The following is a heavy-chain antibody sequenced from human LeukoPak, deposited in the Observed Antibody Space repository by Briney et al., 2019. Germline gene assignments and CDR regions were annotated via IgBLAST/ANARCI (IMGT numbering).Heavy chain of an antibody. V-gene: IGHV3-30*02. Sequence: GGSLRLSCAASGFTFSSYGMHWVRQAPGKGLEWVAVIWYDGSNKYYADSVKGRFTIPRDNSKNTLYLQMNSLRAEDTAVYYSASSQGCSGGSCYSVGMDVWGQGTTVTVSS. J-gene: IGHJ6*02. CDR3: ASSQGCSGGSCYSVGMDV. CDR2: IWYDGSNK. CDR1: GFTFSSYG. D-gene: IGHD2-15*01.